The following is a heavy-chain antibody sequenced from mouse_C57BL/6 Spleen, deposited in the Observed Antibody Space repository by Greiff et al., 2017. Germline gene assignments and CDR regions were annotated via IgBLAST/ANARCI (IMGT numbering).Heavy chain of an antibody. CDR3: ARQDGYYGYWYFDV. CDR2: ISGGGGNT. V-gene: IGHV5-9*01. D-gene: IGHD2-3*01. Sequence: EVQVVESGGGLVKPGGSLKLSCAASGFTFSSYTMSWVRQTPEKRLEWVATISGGGGNTYYPDSVKGRFTISRDNAKNTLYLQMSSLRSEDTALYYCARQDGYYGYWYFDVWGTGTTVTVSS. CDR1: GFTFSSYT. J-gene: IGHJ1*03.